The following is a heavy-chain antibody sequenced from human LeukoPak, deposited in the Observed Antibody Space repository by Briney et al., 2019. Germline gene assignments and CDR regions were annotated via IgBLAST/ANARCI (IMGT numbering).Heavy chain of an antibody. CDR1: GGSISSYY. Sequence: SETLSLTCTVSGGSISSYYSSWIRQPPGKGLEWIGYIYYSGSTNYNPSLKSRVTISVDTSKNQFSPKLSSVTAADTAVYYCARTEIAAAGSFDYWGQGTPVTVSS. V-gene: IGHV4-59*01. D-gene: IGHD6-13*01. CDR2: IYYSGST. J-gene: IGHJ4*02. CDR3: ARTEIAAAGSFDY.